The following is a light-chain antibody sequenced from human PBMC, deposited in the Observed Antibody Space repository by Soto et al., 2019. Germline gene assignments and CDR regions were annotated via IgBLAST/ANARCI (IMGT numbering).Light chain of an antibody. J-gene: IGLJ2*01. CDR2: EEN. V-gene: IGLV6-57*03. Sequence: NFMLTQPHSVSESPGKTVTISCTRSSGSIASNYVQWYQQRPGSAPTTVIYEENQRPSGVPDRFSGSIDSSSTSASLTISGLKNEDEADYCCQSYDSSSVVFGGGTKLTVL. CDR1: SGSIASNY. CDR3: QSYDSSSVV.